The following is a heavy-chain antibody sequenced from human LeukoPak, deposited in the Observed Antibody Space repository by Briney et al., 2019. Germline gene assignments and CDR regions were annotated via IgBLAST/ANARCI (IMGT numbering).Heavy chain of an antibody. V-gene: IGHV5-51*01. D-gene: IGHD3-16*01. J-gene: IGHJ4*02. CDR1: GYSFTSYW. Sequence: GESLKISCKGSGYSFTSYWIGWVRQLPGKGLEWMGIVYPGDSDTRYSPSFQGQVTISADKSISTAYLQWSSLKASDTAMYYCARPGGVRLQYPYHPFDYWGQGTLVTVSS. CDR3: ARPGGVRLQYPYHPFDY. CDR2: VYPGDSDT.